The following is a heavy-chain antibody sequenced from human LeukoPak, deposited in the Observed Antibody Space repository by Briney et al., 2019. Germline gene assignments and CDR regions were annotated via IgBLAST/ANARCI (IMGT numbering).Heavy chain of an antibody. Sequence: ASVKVSCKASGYSFNDKYLHWVRQAPGQGLEWMGSINPNSGGTNYAQKFQGRVTMNTDTSMSTAYMELSRLTSDDTAVYYCARAGGRSWFDPWGQGTLVTVSS. V-gene: IGHV1-2*02. CDR2: INPNSGGT. CDR3: ARAGGRSWFDP. J-gene: IGHJ5*02. CDR1: GYSFNDKY.